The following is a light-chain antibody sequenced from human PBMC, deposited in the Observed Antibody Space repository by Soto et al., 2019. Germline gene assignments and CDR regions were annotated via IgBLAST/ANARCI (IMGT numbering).Light chain of an antibody. CDR3: SSYTTSGSLV. CDR2: DVS. J-gene: IGLJ2*01. CDR1: SSDVGGYNY. V-gene: IGLV2-14*01. Sequence: QSVLTQPASVSGSPGQSITISCTGTSSDVGGYNYVSWYQQHPGKAPKLMIYDVSNRPSGVSNRFSGSKSGNTASLTISGLQAEDEADYYCSSYTTSGSLVFGGGTKLTV.